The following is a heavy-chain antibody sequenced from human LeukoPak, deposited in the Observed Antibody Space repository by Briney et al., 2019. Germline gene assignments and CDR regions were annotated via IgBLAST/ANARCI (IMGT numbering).Heavy chain of an antibody. Sequence: GGSLRLSCAASGFTFSDYWMYWVRQAPGKGLVWVSRIKSDGTGILYADFVEGRFTISRDNAKNALYLQMTSLRDEDTAVYYCERGQTIDYWGQGILVTVSS. CDR3: ERGQTIDY. CDR1: GFTFSDYW. V-gene: IGHV3-74*03. J-gene: IGHJ4*02. D-gene: IGHD3-10*01. CDR2: IKSDGTGI.